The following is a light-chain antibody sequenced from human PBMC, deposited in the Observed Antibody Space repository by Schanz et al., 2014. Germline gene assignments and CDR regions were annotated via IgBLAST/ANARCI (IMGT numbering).Light chain of an antibody. Sequence: QSVLTQPPSASGTPGQIITVSCSGSSSNIGSQYVYWFQQFPGMAPKLLIYRNNQRPSGVPDQVSGSKSGTSASLVISGLRSEDEADYYCCSYAGSFTWVFGGRTKVTVL. CDR2: RNN. V-gene: IGLV1-47*01. CDR1: SSNIGSQY. CDR3: CSYAGSFTWV. J-gene: IGLJ3*02.